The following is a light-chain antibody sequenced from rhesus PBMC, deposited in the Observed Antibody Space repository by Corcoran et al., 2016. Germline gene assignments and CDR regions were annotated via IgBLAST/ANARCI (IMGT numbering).Light chain of an antibody. CDR2: RTS. CDR3: QQGNSIPLT. Sequence: EIVLTQSPTSMAVSQGEIFTISCTDSSSVITSYLHWSQQNPGFPARLLVYRTSSLASGVPARFSGSGSGTSYTLTISSMEAEDAANYYCQQGNSIPLTFGGGTKVEIK. J-gene: IGKJ4*01. CDR1: SSVITSY. V-gene: IGKV3-35*01.